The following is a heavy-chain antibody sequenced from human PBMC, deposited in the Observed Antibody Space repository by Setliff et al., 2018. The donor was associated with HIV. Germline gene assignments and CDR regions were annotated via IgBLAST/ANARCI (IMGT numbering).Heavy chain of an antibody. CDR3: ARAGPYDILTGYYIYYFDY. J-gene: IGHJ4*02. CDR1: GYTFTNYY. V-gene: IGHV1-46*01. CDR2: INPSGGRT. Sequence: ASVKVSCKASGYTFTNYYIHWVRQAPGQGLEWMGLINPSGGRTSYAQKFQGRLTMTRDTSRSTVYMELSSLRSEDTAVYYCARAGPYDILTGYYIYYFDYWGQGTLVTVS. D-gene: IGHD3-9*01.